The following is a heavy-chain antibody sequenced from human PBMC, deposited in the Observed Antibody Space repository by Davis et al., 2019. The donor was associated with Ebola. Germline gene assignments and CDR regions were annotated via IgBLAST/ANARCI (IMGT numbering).Heavy chain of an antibody. CDR3: AKDLEDCSGGSCFVYYYYGMDV. CDR1: GFTFSSYG. CDR2: ISYDGSNQ. Sequence: GESLKISCAASGFTFSSYGMHWVRQAPGKGLEWVAVISYDGSNQYYADSVKGRFTISRDNSKNTLYLQMNSLRAEDTAVYYCAKDLEDCSGGSCFVYYYYGMDVWGQGTTVTVSS. V-gene: IGHV3-30*18. D-gene: IGHD2-15*01. J-gene: IGHJ6*02.